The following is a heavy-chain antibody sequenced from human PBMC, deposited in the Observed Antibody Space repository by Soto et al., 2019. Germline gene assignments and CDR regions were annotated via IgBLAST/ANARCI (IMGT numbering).Heavy chain of an antibody. J-gene: IGHJ4*02. CDR3: AKIKRPTREMGTSHFDY. D-gene: IGHD1-1*01. V-gene: IGHV3-11*01. CDR2: ISGNGRII. Sequence: GGSLRLSCATSGFIFSDYYMHWIRQAPGKGLEWISYISGNGRIIQYADSAKGRFTISRDNAQNSLYLQMSDVRHGDTATYYCAKIKRPTREMGTSHFDYWGQGALVTVS. CDR1: GFIFSDYY.